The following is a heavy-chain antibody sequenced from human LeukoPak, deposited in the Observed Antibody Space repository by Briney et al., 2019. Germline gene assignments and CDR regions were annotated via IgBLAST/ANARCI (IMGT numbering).Heavy chain of an antibody. CDR1: GFTFSDYY. D-gene: IGHD6-13*01. CDR2: VSSSSSYT. J-gene: IGHJ4*02. V-gene: IGHV3-11*06. Sequence: PGGSLRLSCAASGFTFSDYYMSWIRQAPGKGLEWVSYVSSSSSYTNYADSVKGRFTISRDNAKNSLYLQMNSLRAEDTAVYYCAREWIPYSRDDYWGQGTLVTVSS. CDR3: AREWIPYSRDDY.